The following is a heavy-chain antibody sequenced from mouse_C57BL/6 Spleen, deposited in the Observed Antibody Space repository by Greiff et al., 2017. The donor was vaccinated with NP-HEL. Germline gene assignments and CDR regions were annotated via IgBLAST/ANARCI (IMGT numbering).Heavy chain of an antibody. CDR1: GFSLTSYG. J-gene: IGHJ2*01. V-gene: IGHV2-2*01. CDR3: ARNPLITTVGYFDY. Sequence: QVQLKESGPGLVQPSQSLSITCTVSGFSLTSYGVHWVRQSPGKGLEWLGVIWSGGSTDYNAAFISRLSISKDNSKSQVFFKMNSLQADDTAIYYCARNPLITTVGYFDYWGQGTTLTVSS. D-gene: IGHD1-1*01. CDR2: IWSGGST.